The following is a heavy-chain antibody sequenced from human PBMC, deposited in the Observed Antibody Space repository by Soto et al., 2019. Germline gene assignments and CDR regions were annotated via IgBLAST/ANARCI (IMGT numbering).Heavy chain of an antibody. Sequence: GESLKISCKGSGYNFAGYWIDWVRQMPGKGLELMGIIYPSDSDTRYRPSFQGQVTISADKSISSAYPQWSSLRASDTAMYYCARGGVSTRTFDYWGQGTPVTVSS. J-gene: IGHJ4*02. CDR3: ARGGVSTRTFDY. D-gene: IGHD1-1*01. CDR1: GYNFAGYW. V-gene: IGHV5-51*01. CDR2: IYPSDSDT.